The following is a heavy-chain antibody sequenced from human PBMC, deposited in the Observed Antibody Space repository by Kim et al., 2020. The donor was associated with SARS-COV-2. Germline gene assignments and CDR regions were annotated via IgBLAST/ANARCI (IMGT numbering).Heavy chain of an antibody. D-gene: IGHD2-8*01. J-gene: IGHJ6*02. CDR2: IIPIFGTA. CDR3: ASGGDNIVLMVYANYYYGMDV. Sequence: SVKVSCKASGGTFSSYAISWVRQAPGQGLEWMGGIIPIFGTANYAQKFQGRVTITADESTSTAYMELSSLRSEDTAVYYCASGGDNIVLMVYANYYYGMDVWGQGTTVTVSS. CDR1: GGTFSSYA. V-gene: IGHV1-69*13.